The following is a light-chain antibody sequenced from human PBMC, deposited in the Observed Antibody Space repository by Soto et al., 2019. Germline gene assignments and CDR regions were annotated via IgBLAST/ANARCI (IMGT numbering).Light chain of an antibody. Sequence: QAVVTQPPSASGTPGQRVTISCSGSSSNIGRNPVNWYLQLPGTAPKLLIYSSNQRPSGVPDRFSGSKSGTSASLAISGLQSEDEADYYCAAWDDSLNGLYVFGTGTKVTVL. V-gene: IGLV1-44*01. CDR3: AAWDDSLNGLYV. CDR1: SSNIGRNP. J-gene: IGLJ1*01. CDR2: SSN.